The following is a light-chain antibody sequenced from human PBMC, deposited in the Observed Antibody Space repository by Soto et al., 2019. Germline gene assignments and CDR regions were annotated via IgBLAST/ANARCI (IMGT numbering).Light chain of an antibody. CDR1: QSVSTT. J-gene: IGKJ1*01. CDR3: QQYKDWPTT. CDR2: GAS. Sequence: EMVMTLSAATLAVSPGQRASLSFRASQSVSTTVAWYHQKPGQAPRLLVYGASTRATGIPARFSGSGAGTDFTLTITSLQSEDFGVYFCQQYKDWPTTFGQGTKVDIK. V-gene: IGKV3-15*01.